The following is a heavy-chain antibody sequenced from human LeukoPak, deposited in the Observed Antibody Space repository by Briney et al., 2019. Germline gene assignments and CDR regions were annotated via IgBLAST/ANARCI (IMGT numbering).Heavy chain of an antibody. Sequence: GGSLRLSCAASGFTVSSNYMSWVRQAPGKGLEWVSVIYSGGSTYYGDSVKGRFTISRDNSKNTLYLQMNSLRAEDTAVYYCAGGGAAAGWCMDVRGQGTTVTVSS. V-gene: IGHV3-66*02. CDR2: IYSGGST. J-gene: IGHJ6*02. CDR1: GFTVSSNY. CDR3: AGGGAAAGWCMDV. D-gene: IGHD6-13*01.